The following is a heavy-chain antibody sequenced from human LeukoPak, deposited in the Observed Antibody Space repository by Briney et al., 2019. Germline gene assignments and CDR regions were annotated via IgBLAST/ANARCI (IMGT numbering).Heavy chain of an antibody. Sequence: PSETLSLTCTVSGDSFRSSGYYWGWNRQPPGKGLEWIGTIHNSGNTYYNPSLKSRVAIFGDTSKNQFSLNLSSVTAADTAMYYCARTSTVTTRWFDRWGQGTLATVSS. CDR3: ARTSTVTTRWFDR. J-gene: IGHJ5*02. CDR1: GDSFRSSGYY. V-gene: IGHV4-39*01. CDR2: IHNSGNT. D-gene: IGHD4-17*01.